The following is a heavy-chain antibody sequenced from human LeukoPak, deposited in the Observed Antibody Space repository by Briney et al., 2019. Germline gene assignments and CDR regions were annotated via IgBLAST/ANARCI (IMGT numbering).Heavy chain of an antibody. CDR3: AREGHTSGFCGSSDI. J-gene: IGHJ3*02. CDR1: GRPFSSSI. V-gene: IGHV3-30*03. D-gene: IGHD5-12*01. CDR2: MSFDGSQ. Sequence: GGSLRLSCALSGRPFSSSIMHWVRRAPGKGLEWVAGMSFDGSQYYVESVKGRFTISRDNSGNTVYLHMTGLRPEDTAVYFCAREGHTSGFCGSSDIWGQGTTVTISS.